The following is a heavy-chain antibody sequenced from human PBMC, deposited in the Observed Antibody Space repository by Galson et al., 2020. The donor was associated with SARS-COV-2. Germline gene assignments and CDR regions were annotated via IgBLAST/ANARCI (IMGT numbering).Heavy chain of an antibody. CDR3: ATQLLFSFDY. CDR1: GFTFSSYG. CDR2: ISHDGSNK. J-gene: IGHJ4*02. Sequence: GESLKISCAASGFTFSSYGMHWVRQAPGKGLEWVAVISHDGSNKYYADSVKGRFTISRDNSKNTLYLQMNSLRAEDTAVYYCATQLLFSFDYWGQGTLVTVSS. V-gene: IGHV3-30*03. D-gene: IGHD2-2*01.